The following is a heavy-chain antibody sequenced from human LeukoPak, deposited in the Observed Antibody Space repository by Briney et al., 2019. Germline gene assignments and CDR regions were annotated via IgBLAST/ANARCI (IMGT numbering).Heavy chain of an antibody. D-gene: IGHD5-18*01. CDR3: ARGEGIQLCFDY. J-gene: IGHJ4*02. V-gene: IGHV1-69*05. CDR1: GGTFSSYA. Sequence: ASVKVSCKASGGTFSSYAISWVRQAPGQGLEWMGGIIPIFGTANYAQKFQGRVTITTDESTSTAYMELSSLRSEDTAVYYCARGEGIQLCFDYWGQETLVTVSS. CDR2: IIPIFGTA.